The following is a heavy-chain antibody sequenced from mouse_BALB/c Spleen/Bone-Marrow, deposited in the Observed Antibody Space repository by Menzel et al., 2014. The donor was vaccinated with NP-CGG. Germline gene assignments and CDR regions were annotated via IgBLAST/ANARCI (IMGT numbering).Heavy chain of an antibody. CDR1: GFTFSSYA. CDR2: ISSGGTYT. Sequence: EVQVVESGGGLVKPGGSLKLSCAASGFTFSSYAMSWVRQTPEKRLEWVATISSGGTYTYFPDSVKGGFTISRDNAKNSLYLQMISLRSEDTAMFYCTRSGGEYSLHYWGQRPSVTVSS. CDR3: TRSGGEYSLHY. V-gene: IGHV5-9-3*01. J-gene: IGHJ4*01.